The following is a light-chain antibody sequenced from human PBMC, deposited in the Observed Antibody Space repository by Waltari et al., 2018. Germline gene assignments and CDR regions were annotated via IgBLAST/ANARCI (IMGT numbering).Light chain of an antibody. CDR2: GAS. CDR3: QHYLRLPVT. V-gene: IGKV3-20*01. CDR1: QSVSRA. J-gene: IGKJ1*01. Sequence: IVFTQSPGTLALALGERPTLPCRASQSVSRALTWYQQKPGQAPRLLIYGASTRATGIPDRFSGSGSGTDFSLTISRLEPDDFAVYYCQHYLRLPVTFGQGTTVEI.